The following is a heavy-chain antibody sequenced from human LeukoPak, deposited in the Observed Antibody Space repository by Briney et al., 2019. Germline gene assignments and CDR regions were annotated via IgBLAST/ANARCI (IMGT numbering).Heavy chain of an antibody. D-gene: IGHD2-2*01. CDR3: ARLESAAAIFFDY. Sequence: GKSLKISCKGSGFNFTAYWIAWVRQMPGKGLEWMGIIYPGDSDTRYSPSFQGQVTISVDKSISTAYLQWGSLKASDTAMYYCARLESAAAIFFDYWGQGTLVTVSS. CDR1: GFNFTAYW. CDR2: IYPGDSDT. J-gene: IGHJ4*02. V-gene: IGHV5-51*01.